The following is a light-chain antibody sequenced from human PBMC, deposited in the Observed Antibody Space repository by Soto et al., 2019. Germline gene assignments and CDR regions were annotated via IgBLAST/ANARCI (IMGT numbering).Light chain of an antibody. Sequence: PWERVTLSCRASQSVSGSYLTWYQQKPGQAPGLLIYGASTRATGIPARFSGSGSGTDFTLTISRLEPEDFAVYYCQQYGSSRTFGQGTKVDIK. V-gene: IGKV3-20*01. CDR3: QQYGSSRT. CDR2: GAS. CDR1: QSVSGSY. J-gene: IGKJ1*01.